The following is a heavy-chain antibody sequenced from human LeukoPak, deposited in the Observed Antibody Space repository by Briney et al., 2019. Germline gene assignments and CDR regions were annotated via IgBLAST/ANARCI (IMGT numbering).Heavy chain of an antibody. CDR1: GYTFTGYY. Sequence: ASVKVSCKASGYTFTGYYIHWVRQAPGQGLEWMGWINPNSGGTNYAQKFQGRVTMTRDTSISTAYMELRRLRSDDTAVSYCARGGDYYESSGYYPEYWGQGTLVTVSS. D-gene: IGHD3-22*01. CDR2: INPNSGGT. V-gene: IGHV1-2*02. CDR3: ARGGDYYESSGYYPEY. J-gene: IGHJ4*02.